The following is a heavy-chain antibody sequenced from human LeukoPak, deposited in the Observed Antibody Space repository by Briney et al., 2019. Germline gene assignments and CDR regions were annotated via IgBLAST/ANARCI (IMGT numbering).Heavy chain of an antibody. D-gene: IGHD2-2*01. CDR1: GGTFSSYA. V-gene: IGHV1-69*13. CDR2: IIPMFGTA. CDR3: ARGRCSSTSCYSDY. Sequence: ASVKVSCKASGGTFSSYAISWVRQAPGQGLEWMGGIIPMFGTAKYAQKFQGRVTITADESTSTAYMGLSSLRSEDTAVYYCARGRCSSTSCYSDYWGQGTLVTVSS. J-gene: IGHJ4*02.